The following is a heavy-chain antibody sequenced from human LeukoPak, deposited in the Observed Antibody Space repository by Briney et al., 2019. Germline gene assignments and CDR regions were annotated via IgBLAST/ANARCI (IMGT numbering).Heavy chain of an antibody. CDR3: AKALLGGYSYGTHDAFDI. Sequence: GGSLRLSCAASGFTFSSYWMHWVRQAPGKGLVWVSRINSDGSSTSYADSVKGRFTISRDNAKNTLYLQMNSLRAEDTAVYYCAKALLGGYSYGTHDAFDIWGQGTMVTVSS. J-gene: IGHJ3*02. D-gene: IGHD5-18*01. V-gene: IGHV3-74*01. CDR1: GFTFSSYW. CDR2: INSDGSST.